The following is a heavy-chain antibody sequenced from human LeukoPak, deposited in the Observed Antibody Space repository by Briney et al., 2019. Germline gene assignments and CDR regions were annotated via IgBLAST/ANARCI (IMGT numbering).Heavy chain of an antibody. J-gene: IGHJ4*02. CDR3: AKAKAAAGDFDY. V-gene: IGHV3-23*01. Sequence: GGSLRLSCAASGFTFSSYAMSWVRQAPGKGLEWVSAISGSGGGTYYADSVKGRFTISRDNSKNTLYLQMNSLRAEDTAIYYCAKAKAAAGDFDYWGQGTLVTVSS. CDR2: ISGSGGGT. D-gene: IGHD6-13*01. CDR1: GFTFSSYA.